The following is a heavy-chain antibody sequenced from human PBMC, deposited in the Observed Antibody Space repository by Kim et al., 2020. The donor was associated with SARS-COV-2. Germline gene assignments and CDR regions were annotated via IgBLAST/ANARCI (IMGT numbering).Heavy chain of an antibody. D-gene: IGHD1-26*01. Sequence: NYSPSFQGHVTISADKSISTAYLQWSSLKASDTAMYYCARRGGSYPYFDYWGKGTLVTVSS. CDR3: ARRGGSYPYFDY. V-gene: IGHV5-10-1*01. J-gene: IGHJ4*02.